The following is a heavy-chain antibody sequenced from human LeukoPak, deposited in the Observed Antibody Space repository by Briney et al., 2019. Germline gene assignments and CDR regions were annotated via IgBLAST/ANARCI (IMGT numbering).Heavy chain of an antibody. CDR3: ARDEGNWFDP. CDR1: GGSISSSSYY. Sequence: PSETLSLTCTVSGGSISSSSYYWGWIRQPPGKGLEWIGSIYYSGSTYYNPSLKSRVTISVDTSKNQFSLKLSSVTAADTAVYYCARDEGNWFDPWGQGTLVTVSS. J-gene: IGHJ5*02. CDR2: IYYSGST. V-gene: IGHV4-39*07.